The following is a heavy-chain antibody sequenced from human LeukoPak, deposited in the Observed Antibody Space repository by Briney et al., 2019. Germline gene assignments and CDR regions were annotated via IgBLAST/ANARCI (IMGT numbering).Heavy chain of an antibody. J-gene: IGHJ3*02. CDR3: GKNRLGQQYADAFEI. Sequence: GGSLRLPCGAYGFAFINCDMHWVRQAPGKGLEWVAFIRYDGSDKYYVDSVKGRFIISRDNSNNILYLQMNSLTADDTALYYCGKNRLGQQYADAFEIWGQGTMV. V-gene: IGHV3-30*02. D-gene: IGHD6-13*01. CDR1: GFAFINCD. CDR2: IRYDGSDK.